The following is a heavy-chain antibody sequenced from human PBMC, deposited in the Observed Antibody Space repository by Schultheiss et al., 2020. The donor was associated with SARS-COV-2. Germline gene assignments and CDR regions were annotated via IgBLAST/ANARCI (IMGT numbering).Heavy chain of an antibody. Sequence: GGSLRLSCAASGFTFSSYAMHWVRQAPGKGLEWVSAISGSGGSTYYADSVKGRFTISRDNSKNTLYLQMNSLRAEDTAVYYCAKAPIQLWLPNYYYYYMDVWGKGTTVTVSS. CDR3: AKAPIQLWLPNYYYYYMDV. CDR2: ISGSGGST. J-gene: IGHJ6*03. CDR1: GFTFSSYA. D-gene: IGHD5-18*01. V-gene: IGHV3-23*01.